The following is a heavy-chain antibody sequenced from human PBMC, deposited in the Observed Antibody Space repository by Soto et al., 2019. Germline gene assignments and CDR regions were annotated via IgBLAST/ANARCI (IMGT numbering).Heavy chain of an antibody. J-gene: IGHJ4*02. V-gene: IGHV4-61*01. CDR1: GGSVSSGSYY. CDR3: ARAPKVENVPFDY. CDR2: IYYSGST. Sequence: SETLSLTCTVSGGSVSSGSYYWSWIRQPPGKGLEWIGYIYYSGSTDYNPSLKSRVTISVDTSKNQFSLMVTSVTAADTAVYYCARAPKVENVPFDYWGQGSLVTVSS.